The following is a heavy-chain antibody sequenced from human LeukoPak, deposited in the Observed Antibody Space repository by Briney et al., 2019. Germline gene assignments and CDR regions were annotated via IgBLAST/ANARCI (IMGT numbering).Heavy chain of an antibody. D-gene: IGHD5-18*01. CDR1: GGTFTSYA. CDR2: IIPIFGTA. CDR3: ARDLTAMVKFAWFDP. J-gene: IGHJ5*02. V-gene: IGHV1-69*01. Sequence: ASVKVSCKASGGTFTSYAISWVRQAPGQGLEWMGGIIPIFGTANYAQKFQGRVTITAHESTSTAYMELSSLRSEDTAVYYCARDLTAMVKFAWFDPWGQGTLVTVSS.